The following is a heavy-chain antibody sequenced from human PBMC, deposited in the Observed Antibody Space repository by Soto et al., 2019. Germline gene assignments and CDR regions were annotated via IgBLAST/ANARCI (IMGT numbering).Heavy chain of an antibody. CDR2: IYYSGST. V-gene: IGHV4-30-4*01. Sequence: PSETLSLTCTVSGGSISSGDYYWSWIRQPPGKGLEWIGYIYYSGSTYYNPSLKSRVTISVDTSKNQFSLKLSSVTAADTAVYYCARDQYYDILTGYHHYFDYWGQGTLVTVSS. CDR1: GGSISSGDYY. CDR3: ARDQYYDILTGYHHYFDY. J-gene: IGHJ4*02. D-gene: IGHD3-9*01.